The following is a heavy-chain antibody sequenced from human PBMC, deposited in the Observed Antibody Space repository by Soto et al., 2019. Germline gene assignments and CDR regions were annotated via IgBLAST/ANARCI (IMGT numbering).Heavy chain of an antibody. CDR3: SRHPSGFWFHP. Sequence: QLQLQESGPGLVKPSEALSLTCSVSGGSISSSSYFWGWIRQPPGKGLEWIGSIYYSGRTYYNPSLNSRVTVSVDSSKNQFSLKLSSVTAADTAVYYCSRHPSGFWFHPAGQGTLVTVSS. J-gene: IGHJ5*02. CDR1: GGSISSSSYF. D-gene: IGHD6-19*01. CDR2: IYYSGRT. V-gene: IGHV4-39*01.